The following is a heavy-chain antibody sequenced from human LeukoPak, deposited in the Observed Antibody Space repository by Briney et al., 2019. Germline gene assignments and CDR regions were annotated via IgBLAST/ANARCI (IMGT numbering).Heavy chain of an antibody. CDR1: GFTFSSYA. Sequence: PGGSLTLSCAASGFTFSSYAMSWVREAPARGLEWVSSLRGNGDRFYADSVKGRFTISRDNSKNTLYLQMNSLRAEDTAVFYCAKYPASGGYFDYWGQGTLVTVSS. CDR2: LRGNGDR. V-gene: IGHV3-23*01. D-gene: IGHD6-13*01. J-gene: IGHJ4*02. CDR3: AKYPASGGYFDY.